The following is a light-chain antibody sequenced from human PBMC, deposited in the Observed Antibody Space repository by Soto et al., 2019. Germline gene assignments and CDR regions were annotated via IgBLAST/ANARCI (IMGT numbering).Light chain of an antibody. CDR1: QSINSY. Sequence: EIQMTQSPSTLSASVGDRVTITCRASQSINSYLNWYQHKPGQAPTLLISGATSLHSGVPSRFSGSGYGTDFTLTISSLQPEDFATYYCQQCFSPPWTFGHGTKVDFK. J-gene: IGKJ1*01. CDR2: GAT. CDR3: QQCFSPPWT. V-gene: IGKV1-39*01.